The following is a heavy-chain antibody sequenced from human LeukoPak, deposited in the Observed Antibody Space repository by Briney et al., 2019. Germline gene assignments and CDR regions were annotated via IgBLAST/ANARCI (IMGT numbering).Heavy chain of an antibody. J-gene: IGHJ6*03. D-gene: IGHD3-22*01. CDR2: IHYSGST. V-gene: IGHV4-59*12. CDR3: ARDRFDDSNGYYYHSYYYMNV. Sequence: SETLSLTCTVSGGSISSYYWSWIRQPPGKGLEWIGYIHYSGSTNYNPSLKSRVAISVDASKNQFSLKLSSVTAADTAVYYCARDRFDDSNGYYYHSYYYMNVWGKGTTVTVSS. CDR1: GGSISSYY.